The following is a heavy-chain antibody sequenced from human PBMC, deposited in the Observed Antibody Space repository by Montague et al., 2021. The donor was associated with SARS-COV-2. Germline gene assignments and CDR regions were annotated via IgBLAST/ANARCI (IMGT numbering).Heavy chain of an antibody. D-gene: IGHD1-1*01. Sequence: CAISGDSVSSNRATWKEDRQSPSRGLEWLGRTYYRYKWYNDYAVSVRGRVTINPDTSKNQFSLQLNSVTPEDTAIYYCTSGREGNYNVMDVWGQGTTVTVSS. J-gene: IGHJ6*02. CDR2: TYYRYKWYN. CDR1: GDSVSSNRAT. CDR3: TSGREGNYNVMDV. V-gene: IGHV6-1*01.